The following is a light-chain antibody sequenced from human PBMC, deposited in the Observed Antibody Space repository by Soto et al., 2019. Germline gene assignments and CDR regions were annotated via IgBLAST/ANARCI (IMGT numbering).Light chain of an antibody. CDR2: DVY. J-gene: IGLJ1*01. Sequence: QSALTQPASVSGSPGQSITISCTGTSSDVGGFNYVSWYQQHPGKAPKLLIFDVYSRPSGISNRFSGSKSGNTASRTISGLQAEDEADYYCSSYTTSSSYVFGAGTKLTVL. CDR3: SSYTTSSSYV. V-gene: IGLV2-14*01. CDR1: SSDVGGFNY.